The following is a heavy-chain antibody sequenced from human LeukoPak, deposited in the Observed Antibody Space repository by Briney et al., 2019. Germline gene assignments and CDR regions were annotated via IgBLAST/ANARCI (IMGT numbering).Heavy chain of an antibody. V-gene: IGHV3-33*01. CDR2: IWYDGSNK. CDR3: AVGGAHGMDV. CDR1: GFTFSSYG. D-gene: IGHD2-15*01. Sequence: GGSLRLSCAASGFTFSSYGMHWVRQAPGKGQEWVAVIWYDGSNKYYADSVKGRFTISRDNSKNTLYLQMNSLRAEDTAVYYCAVGGAHGMDVWGQGTTVTVSS. J-gene: IGHJ6*02.